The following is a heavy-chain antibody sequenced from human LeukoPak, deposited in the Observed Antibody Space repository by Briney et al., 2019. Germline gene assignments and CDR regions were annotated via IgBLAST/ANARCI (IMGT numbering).Heavy chain of an antibody. Sequence: ASVKASCKASGYTFTSYAMHWVRQAPGQRLEWMGWINAGNGNTKYSQKFQGRVTITRDTSASTVYMELSSLRSEDTAVYYCARVRRVGSGSYYSNWFDPWGQGTLVTVSS. CDR3: ARVRRVGSGSYYSNWFDP. J-gene: IGHJ5*02. CDR1: GYTFTSYA. D-gene: IGHD1-26*01. CDR2: INAGNGNT. V-gene: IGHV1-3*01.